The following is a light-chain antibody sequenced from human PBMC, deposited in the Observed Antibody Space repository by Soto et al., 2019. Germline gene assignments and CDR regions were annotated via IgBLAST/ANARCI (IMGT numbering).Light chain of an antibody. J-gene: IGKJ5*01. Sequence: EIMLTQSPGTLSLSPGERATLSCRASQSVSSNYVTWYQQKPGQAPRLLIYGASSRATGIPARFSGSGSGTDFTLTITGLEPEDLAVYYCQQYGSSPPFTFGQGTRLEIK. CDR1: QSVSSNY. CDR2: GAS. V-gene: IGKV3-20*01. CDR3: QQYGSSPPFT.